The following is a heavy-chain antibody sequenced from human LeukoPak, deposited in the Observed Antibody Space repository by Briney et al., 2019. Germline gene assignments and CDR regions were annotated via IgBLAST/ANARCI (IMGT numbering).Heavy chain of an antibody. D-gene: IGHD4-23*01. CDR1: GYTFTSYG. CDR3: AVTDYGGKPKPNTFDY. J-gene: IGHJ4*02. CDR2: ISAYNGNT. Sequence: ASVKVSCKASGYTFTSYGISWVRQAPGQGLEWMGWISAYNGNTNYAQKLQGRVTMTTDTSTSTAYMELRSLRSDDTAVYYCAVTDYGGKPKPNTFDYWGQGTLVTVSS. V-gene: IGHV1-18*01.